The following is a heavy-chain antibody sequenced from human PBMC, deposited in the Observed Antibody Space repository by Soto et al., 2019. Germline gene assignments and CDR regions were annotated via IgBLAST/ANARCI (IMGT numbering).Heavy chain of an antibody. J-gene: IGHJ6*02. CDR1: GGSINSADYY. V-gene: IGHV4-31*03. Sequence: QVQLQESGPGLVKPSQTLSLTCTVSGGSINSADYYWSWIRQHPGKGLEWIGYIDYSGNTYYNPSLKSRVTISVDTSKNQFSLKLSSVTAADTAVYYCARELGVYGMDVWGQGTAVTVSS. CDR2: IDYSGNT. D-gene: IGHD7-27*01. CDR3: ARELGVYGMDV.